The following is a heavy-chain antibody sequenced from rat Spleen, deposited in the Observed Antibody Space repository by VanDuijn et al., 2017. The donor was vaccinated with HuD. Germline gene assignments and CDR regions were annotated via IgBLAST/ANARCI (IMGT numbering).Heavy chain of an antibody. CDR3: TRAMYTTDYYYAKGYYVMDA. V-gene: IGHV5-17*01. D-gene: IGHD1-6*01. CDR1: GFTFSDYT. CDR2: IIYDGSNT. J-gene: IGHJ4*01. Sequence: EVQLVESGGGLVQPGRSLKLSCAVSGFTFSDYTMAWVRQAPKKGLEWVAAIIYDGSNTYYRDSVKGRFTVSRNNAESTLYLEMDSLRSDDTATYHCTRAMYTTDYYYAKGYYVMDAWGQGASVTVSS.